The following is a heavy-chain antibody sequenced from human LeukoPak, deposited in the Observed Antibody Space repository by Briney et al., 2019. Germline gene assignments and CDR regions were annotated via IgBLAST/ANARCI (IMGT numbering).Heavy chain of an antibody. CDR2: ISYDGSNK. CDR3: ASPYDDSSGYYYPTFDY. Sequence: PGGSLRLSCAAPGYTFISYAMYRVRQAPGKGLEWVSVISYDGSNKYYADSVKGRFTISIDNSKNTLYLQMNSLRAEDTAVYYCASPYDDSSGYYYPTFDYWGQGTLVTVSS. D-gene: IGHD3-22*01. CDR1: GYTFISYA. V-gene: IGHV3-30-3*01. J-gene: IGHJ4*02.